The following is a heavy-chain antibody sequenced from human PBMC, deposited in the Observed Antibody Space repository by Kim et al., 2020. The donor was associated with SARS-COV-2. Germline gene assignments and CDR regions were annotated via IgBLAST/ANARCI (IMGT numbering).Heavy chain of an antibody. Sequence: GGSLRLSCAASGFTFSSYGMHWVRQAPGKGLEWVAVISYDGSNKYYADSVKGRFTISRDNSKNTLYLQMNSLRAEDTAVYYCAKDRAKLLWFGEFPGRSGMDVWGQGTTVTVSS. V-gene: IGHV3-30*18. J-gene: IGHJ6*02. D-gene: IGHD3-10*01. CDR1: GFTFSSYG. CDR2: ISYDGSNK. CDR3: AKDRAKLLWFGEFPGRSGMDV.